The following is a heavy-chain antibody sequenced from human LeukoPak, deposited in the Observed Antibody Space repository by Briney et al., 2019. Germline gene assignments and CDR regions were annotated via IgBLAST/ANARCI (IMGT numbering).Heavy chain of an antibody. D-gene: IGHD4/OR15-4a*01. Sequence: GGSLRLXCAASGFTFSSYEMNWVRLAPGKGLESVSYISSSGGTIFYADSVKGRFTISRDNAKNSLYLQMNSLTADDTAVYYCARGKLTMVIKWGQGTLVTVSS. V-gene: IGHV3-48*03. J-gene: IGHJ4*02. CDR2: ISSSGGTI. CDR1: GFTFSSYE. CDR3: ARGKLTMVIK.